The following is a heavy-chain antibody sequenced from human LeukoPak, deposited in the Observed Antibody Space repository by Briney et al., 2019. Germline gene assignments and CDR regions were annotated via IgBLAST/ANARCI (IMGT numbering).Heavy chain of an antibody. D-gene: IGHD3-16*02. CDR3: ARDQATVWGSYRYKIPFDY. V-gene: IGHV1-18*01. Sequence: ASVKVSCKASGYTFTSYGISWVRQAPGQGLEWMGWISAYNGNTNYAQKLQGRVTTTTDTSTSTAYMELRSLRSDDTAVYYCARDQATVWGSYRYKIPFDYWGQGTLVTVSS. CDR2: ISAYNGNT. J-gene: IGHJ4*02. CDR1: GYTFTSYG.